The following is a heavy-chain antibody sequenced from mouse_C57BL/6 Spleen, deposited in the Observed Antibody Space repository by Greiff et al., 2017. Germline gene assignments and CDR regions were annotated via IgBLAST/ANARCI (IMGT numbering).Heavy chain of an antibody. J-gene: IGHJ2*01. V-gene: IGHV1-18*01. D-gene: IGHD3-2*02. CDR1: GYTFTDYN. Sequence: VQLKQSGPELVKPGASVKIPCKASGYTFTDYNMDWVKQSHGKSLEWIGAINPNNGGTIYNQKFKGKATLTVDQSSSTAYMELRSLTSEDTAVYYCARSRDSGYDFDDWGQGTTLTVSS. CDR2: INPNNGGT. CDR3: ARSRDSGYDFDD.